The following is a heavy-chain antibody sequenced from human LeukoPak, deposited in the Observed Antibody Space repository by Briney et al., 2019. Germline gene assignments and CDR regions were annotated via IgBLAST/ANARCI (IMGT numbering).Heavy chain of an antibody. Sequence: ASVQVSCKASGYTFTSYGISWVRQAPGQGLEWMGWISAYNGNTNYAQKLQGRVTMTTDTSTSTAYTELRSLRSDDTAVYYCARDHSVVWSGAPDAFDIWGQGTTVTVSS. CDR3: ARDHSVVWSGAPDAFDI. D-gene: IGHD1-26*01. V-gene: IGHV1-18*01. CDR1: GYTFTSYG. J-gene: IGHJ3*02. CDR2: ISAYNGNT.